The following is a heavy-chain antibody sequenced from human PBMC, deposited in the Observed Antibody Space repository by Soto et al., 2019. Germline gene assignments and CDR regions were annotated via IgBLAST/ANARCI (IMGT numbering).Heavy chain of an antibody. Sequence: GGSLRLSCVASGFTFSSFAMHWVRQAPGKGLEWVAVMSCDGRNKNYADSVKGRVTISRDNSKNTLYLQMNSLRAEDTAVYYCAKVKGIAAGWGMDVWGQGTAVTVSS. CDR3: AKVKGIAAGWGMDV. V-gene: IGHV3-30*04. CDR2: MSCDGRNK. J-gene: IGHJ6*02. CDR1: GFTFSSFA. D-gene: IGHD6-13*01.